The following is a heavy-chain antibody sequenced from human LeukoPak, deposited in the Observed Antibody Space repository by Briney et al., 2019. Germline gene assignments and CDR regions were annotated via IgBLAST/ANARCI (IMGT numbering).Heavy chain of an antibody. CDR2: ISSSSGTI. CDR1: GFTFSSYE. D-gene: IGHD3-10*01. CDR3: ARDGRGLGNYFDY. J-gene: IGHJ4*02. V-gene: IGHV3-48*03. Sequence: GGSLRLSCAASGFTFSSYEMNWVRQAPGRGLEWVSYISSSSGTIYYADSVKGRFTISRDNAKNSLYLQMNSLRAEDTAVYYCARDGRGLGNYFDYWGQGTLVTVSS.